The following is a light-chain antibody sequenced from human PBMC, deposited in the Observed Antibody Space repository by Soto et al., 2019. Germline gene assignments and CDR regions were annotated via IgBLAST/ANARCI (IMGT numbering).Light chain of an antibody. Sequence: DIQMTQSPSSLSASVGDRVTITCQASQDIKNYLNWYQQKPGKAPKLLMYLASTLGTGVPSRFSGGGSGTHFTFTISNLQPEDIATYYCQQFDDLPRTFGGGTKVDIK. CDR3: QQFDDLPRT. J-gene: IGKJ4*01. CDR1: QDIKNY. CDR2: LAS. V-gene: IGKV1-33*01.